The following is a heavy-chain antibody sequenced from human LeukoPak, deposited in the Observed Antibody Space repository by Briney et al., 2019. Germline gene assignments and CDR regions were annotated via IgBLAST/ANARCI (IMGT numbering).Heavy chain of an antibody. D-gene: IGHD5-24*01. V-gene: IGHV3-30*02. CDR2: IQYDGSHK. J-gene: IGHJ4*02. Sequence: GGSLRLSCVVSGFTFVSHGMHWVRQAPGKGLEWVAFIQYDGSHKYYADSVKGRFTISRDNAKNSLYLQMNSLRAEDTAVYYCARETRLRWTDYWGQGTLVTVSS. CDR3: ARETRLRWTDY. CDR1: GFTFVSHG.